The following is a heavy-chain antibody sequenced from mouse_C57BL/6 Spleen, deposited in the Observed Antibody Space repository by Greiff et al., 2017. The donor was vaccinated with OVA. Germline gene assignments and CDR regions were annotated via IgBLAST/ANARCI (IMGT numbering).Heavy chain of an antibody. CDR1: GFTFSSYA. CDR3: ARESASHYFDY. J-gene: IGHJ2*01. Sequence: EVHLVESGGGLVKPGGSLKLSCAASGFTFSSYAMSWVRQTPEKRLEWVATISDGGSYTYYPDNVKGRFTISRDNAKNNLYLQMSHLKSEDTAMYYCARESASHYFDYWGQGTTLTVSS. V-gene: IGHV5-4*01. CDR2: ISDGGSYT.